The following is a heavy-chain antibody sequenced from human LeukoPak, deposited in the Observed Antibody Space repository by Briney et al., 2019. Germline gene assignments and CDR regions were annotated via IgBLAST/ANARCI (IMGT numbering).Heavy chain of an antibody. CDR1: GGSISSSSYY. CDR2: IYHSGST. CDR3: ATSVKEWIFDY. V-gene: IGHV4-39*07. J-gene: IGHJ4*02. Sequence: SETLSLTCTVSGGSISSSSYYWGWIRQPPGKGLEWIGEIYHSGSTNYNPSLKSRVTISVDKSKNQFSLKLSSVTAADTAVYYCATSVKEWIFDYWGQGTLVTVSS. D-gene: IGHD2-2*03.